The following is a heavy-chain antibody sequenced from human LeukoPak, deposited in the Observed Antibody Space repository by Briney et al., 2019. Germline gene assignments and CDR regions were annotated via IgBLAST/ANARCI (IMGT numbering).Heavy chain of an antibody. CDR1: SLIFYIYA. CDR3: AKDRGPYVGIANNWFDP. Sequence: PGGSLRLSCVASSLIFYIYAMDWVRQAPGKGLEWVSAISGSGSSTHHADSVKGRFTISRDNSRNTKYLEINSLSGDATALYYGAKDRGPYVGIANNWFDPWGQGTLVIVSS. CDR2: ISGSGSST. V-gene: IGHV3-23*01. J-gene: IGHJ5*02. D-gene: IGHD3-16*01.